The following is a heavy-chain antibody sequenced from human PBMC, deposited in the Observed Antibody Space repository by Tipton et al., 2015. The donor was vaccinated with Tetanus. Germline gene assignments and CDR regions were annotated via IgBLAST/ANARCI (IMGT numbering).Heavy chain of an antibody. V-gene: IGHV4-30-2*05. Sequence: TLSLTCAVSGGSIDSGDYSWSWIRQPPGKGLEWIGNIYHRGSTYYNPSLKSRVTISVDTSKNQFSLKLSSVTAADTAVYYCARATPSGSYFVRYYSMDVWGQGTTVVVSS. J-gene: IGHJ6*02. CDR2: IYHRGST. D-gene: IGHD3-22*01. CDR1: GGSIDSGDYS. CDR3: ARATPSGSYFVRYYSMDV.